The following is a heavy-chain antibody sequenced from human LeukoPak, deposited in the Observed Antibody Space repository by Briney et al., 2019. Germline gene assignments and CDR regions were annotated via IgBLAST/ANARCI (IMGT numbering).Heavy chain of an antibody. Sequence: GASVKVSCKASGGTFSSYAISWVRQAPGQGLEWMGGIIPIFGTANYAQKFQGRVTITTDESTSTAYMELSSLRSEDTAAYYCARGRSGSYLGGFDYWGQGTLVTVSS. CDR1: GGTFSSYA. CDR3: ARGRSGSYLGGFDY. V-gene: IGHV1-69*05. CDR2: IIPIFGTA. J-gene: IGHJ4*02. D-gene: IGHD1-26*01.